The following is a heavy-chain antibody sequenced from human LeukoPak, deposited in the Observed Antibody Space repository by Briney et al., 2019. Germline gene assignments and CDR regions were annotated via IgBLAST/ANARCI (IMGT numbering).Heavy chain of an antibody. CDR2: INWNGGST. Sequence: GGSLRLSCAASGFTFDDYGMSWVRQAPGKGLEWVSGINWNGGSTGYADSVKGRFTISRDNAKNSLYLQMNSLRAEDTAVYYCARDDAPVYYDSSGYIDYWGQGTLVTVSS. V-gene: IGHV3-20*04. D-gene: IGHD3-22*01. CDR3: ARDDAPVYYDSSGYIDY. CDR1: GFTFDDYG. J-gene: IGHJ4*02.